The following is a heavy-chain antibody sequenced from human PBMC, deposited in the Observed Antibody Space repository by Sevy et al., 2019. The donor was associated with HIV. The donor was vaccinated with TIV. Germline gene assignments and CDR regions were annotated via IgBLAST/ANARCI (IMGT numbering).Heavy chain of an antibody. CDR3: ARSDESAEYGFDY. CDR2: INPNTGVT. J-gene: IGHJ4*02. V-gene: IGHV1-2*02. Sequence: ASVKVSCKASGYTFTDYYIQWFRQAPGQGLEWMGWINPNTGVTKYAWRFQGRVTMTTRTSITTAYLDLSGLRSDDTAFYFCARSDESAEYGFDYWGQGTLVTVSS. D-gene: IGHD4-17*01. CDR1: GYTFTDYY.